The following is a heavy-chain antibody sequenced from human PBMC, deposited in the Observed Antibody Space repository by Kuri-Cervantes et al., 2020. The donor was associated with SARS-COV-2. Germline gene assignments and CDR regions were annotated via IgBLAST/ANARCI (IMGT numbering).Heavy chain of an antibody. CDR3: AKLFGVVVAGTIDY. V-gene: IGHV3-23*01. CDR1: GFTFSSYA. CDR2: LGGSGDVT. J-gene: IGHJ4*02. Sequence: GESLKISCAASGFTFSSYAMTWVRQAPGKGLEWVSGLGGSGDVTYYADSVKGRFTISRDNSTNTLYLQMNSLRGEDTAVYYCAKLFGVVVAGTIDYWGQGTLVTVSS. D-gene: IGHD2-15*01.